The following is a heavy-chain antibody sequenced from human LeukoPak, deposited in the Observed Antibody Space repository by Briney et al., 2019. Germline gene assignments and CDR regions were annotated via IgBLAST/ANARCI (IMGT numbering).Heavy chain of an antibody. Sequence: PSETLSLTCAVYGGSFSGYYWSWIRQPPGKGLEWIGEINHSGSTNYNTSLKSRATISVDTSKNQFSLKLSSVTAADTAVYYCARGRTTLDYWGQGTLVTVSS. CDR3: ARGRTTLDY. CDR1: GGSFSGYY. CDR2: INHSGST. J-gene: IGHJ4*02. D-gene: IGHD1-14*01. V-gene: IGHV4-34*01.